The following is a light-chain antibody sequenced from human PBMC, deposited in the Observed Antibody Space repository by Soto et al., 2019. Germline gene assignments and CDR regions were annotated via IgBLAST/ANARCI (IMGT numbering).Light chain of an antibody. J-gene: IGKJ2*01. Sequence: DIRMTQSPSTLSASVGDRVTITCRASQSTSRSWAWYHQKPGKAPKLLIYDSSTLQNGVPSRFSGSGSGTEFTLTISSLQPDDFATYYCQLGYTFGQGTKLEIK. CDR1: QSTSRS. CDR2: DSS. V-gene: IGKV1-5*01. CDR3: QLGYT.